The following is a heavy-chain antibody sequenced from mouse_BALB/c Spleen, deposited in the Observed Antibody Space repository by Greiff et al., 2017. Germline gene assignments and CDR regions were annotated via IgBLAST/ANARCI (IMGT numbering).Heavy chain of an antibody. D-gene: IGHD2-3*01. J-gene: IGHJ2*01. CDR1: GFTFSSYT. Sequence: EVKLVESGGGLVKPGGSLKLSCAASGFTFSSYTMSWVRQTPEKRLEWVATISSGGSYTYYPDSVKGRFTISRDNAKNTLYLQMSSLKSEDTAMYYCTRDGPYDGYFDYWGQGTTLTVSS. CDR2: ISSGGSYT. CDR3: TRDGPYDGYFDY. V-gene: IGHV5-6-4*01.